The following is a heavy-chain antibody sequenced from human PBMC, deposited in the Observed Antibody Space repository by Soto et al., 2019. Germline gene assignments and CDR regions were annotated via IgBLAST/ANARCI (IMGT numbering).Heavy chain of an antibody. CDR2: IYYSGST. D-gene: IGHD6-19*01. CDR3: ARARIAVAGIDY. V-gene: IGHV4-59*01. CDR1: GGSISSYY. Sequence: SETLSLTCTVSGGSISSYYWSWIRQPPGKGLEWIGYIYYSGSTNYNPSLTSRVTISVDTSKNQFSLKLSSVTAADTAVYYCARARIAVAGIDYWGQGTLVTVSS. J-gene: IGHJ4*02.